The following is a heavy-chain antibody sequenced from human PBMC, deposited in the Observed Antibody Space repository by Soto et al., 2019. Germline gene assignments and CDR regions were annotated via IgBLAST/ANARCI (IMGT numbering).Heavy chain of an antibody. D-gene: IGHD1-26*01. Sequence: QVQLQEWGPGLVKPSQTLSLTCTVSGGSIRNGDYYWGWIRQPPGKGLEWMGYVYYSGTTHSHPSLNGRVSISVDTAENRCSRRLTSVTAADTDVYNCVTVNLVGAAYYFGYWGPGTRVTGSS. CDR1: GGSIRNGDYY. V-gene: IGHV4-30-4*01. J-gene: IGHJ4*02. CDR3: VTVNLVGAAYYFGY. CDR2: VYYSGTT.